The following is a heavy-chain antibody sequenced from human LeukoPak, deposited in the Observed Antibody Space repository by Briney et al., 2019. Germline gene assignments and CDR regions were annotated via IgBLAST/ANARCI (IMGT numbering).Heavy chain of an antibody. CDR1: GFTFSSYG. CDR3: ARDGKPLGSGSYQTAHYYYYGMDV. J-gene: IGHJ6*02. Sequence: GRSLRLSCAASGFTFSSYGMHWVRQAPGKGLEWVAVIWYDGSNKYYADSVKGRFTISRDNSKNTLYLQMNSLRAEDTAVYYCARDGKPLGSGSYQTAHYYYYGMDVWGQGTTVTVSS. D-gene: IGHD3-10*01. CDR2: IWYDGSNK. V-gene: IGHV3-33*01.